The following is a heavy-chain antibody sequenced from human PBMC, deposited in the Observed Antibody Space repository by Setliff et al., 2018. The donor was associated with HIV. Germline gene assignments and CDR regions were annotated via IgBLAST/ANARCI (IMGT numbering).Heavy chain of an antibody. CDR1: GGSISSYNW. D-gene: IGHD5-12*01. J-gene: IGHJ4*02. V-gene: IGHV4-4*02. CDR2: IYHSGST. CDR3: ARVNTLLAYFNY. Sequence: PSETLSLTCAASGGSISSYNWWSWVRQPPGKGLEWIGEIYHSGSTNFNPSLKSRVTISVDTSKDQFSLRLTSVTAADTAFYFCARVNTLLAYFNYWCPGILVTVSS.